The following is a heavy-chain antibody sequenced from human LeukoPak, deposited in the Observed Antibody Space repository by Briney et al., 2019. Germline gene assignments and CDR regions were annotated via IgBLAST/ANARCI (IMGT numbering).Heavy chain of an antibody. Sequence: PGGSLRLSCAASGFTFSTYAMSWVRQAPGKGLEWVSSISGSGGTTYYADSVKGRFTISRDNTKNTLYLQMTSLRAEDTAVYYCAKAGSGYYYYGSGTSYKDYYYMDVXGKGTTVTVS. CDR2: ISGSGGTT. V-gene: IGHV3-23*01. CDR3: AKAGSGYYYYGSGTSYKDYYYMDV. J-gene: IGHJ6*03. D-gene: IGHD3-10*01. CDR1: GFTFSTYA.